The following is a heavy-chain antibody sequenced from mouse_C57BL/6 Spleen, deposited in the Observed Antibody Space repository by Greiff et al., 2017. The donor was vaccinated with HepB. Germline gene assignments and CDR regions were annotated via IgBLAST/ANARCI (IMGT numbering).Heavy chain of an antibody. CDR2: INPNNGGT. J-gene: IGHJ1*03. CDR1: GYTFTDYN. D-gene: IGHD1-1*01. Sequence: EVQLQQSGPELVKPGASVKIPCKASGYTFTDYNMDWVKQSHGKSLEWIGDINPNNGGTIYNQKFKGKATLTVDKSSSTAYMELRSLTSEDTAVYYCARKEELLWYFDVWGTGTTVTVSS. V-gene: IGHV1-18*01. CDR3: ARKEELLWYFDV.